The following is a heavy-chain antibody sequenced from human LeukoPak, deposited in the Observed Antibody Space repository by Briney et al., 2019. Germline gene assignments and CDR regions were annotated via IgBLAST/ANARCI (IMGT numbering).Heavy chain of an antibody. CDR1: GGSLSSYY. CDR2: IYYSGSN. D-gene: IGHD3-22*01. V-gene: IGHV4-59*08. Sequence: PSETLSLTCTVSGGSLSSYYWSWIRRPPGKGLGWIGYIYYSGSNNYNPSLKSRVTISVDTSKNQFSLKLSSVTAADTAVYYCARWDYYDSSGYGMDVWGQGTTVTVSS. CDR3: ARWDYYDSSGYGMDV. J-gene: IGHJ6*02.